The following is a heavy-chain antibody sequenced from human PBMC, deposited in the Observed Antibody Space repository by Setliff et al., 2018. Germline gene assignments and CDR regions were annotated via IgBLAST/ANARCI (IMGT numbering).Heavy chain of an antibody. J-gene: IGHJ2*01. CDR1: GFTFSSYS. Sequence: SCAASGFTFSSYSINWVRQAPGKGLEWVSYISSSSSTIYYADSVKGRFTISRDNAKNSLYLRMNSLRAEDTAVYYCARVAGRGRYWYFDLWGRGTLVTVSS. CDR3: ARVAGRGRYWYFDL. V-gene: IGHV3-48*04. CDR2: ISSSSSTI.